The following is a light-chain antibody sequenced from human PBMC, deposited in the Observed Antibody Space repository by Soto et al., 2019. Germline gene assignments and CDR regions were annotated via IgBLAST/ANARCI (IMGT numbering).Light chain of an antibody. V-gene: IGLV1-47*01. CDR2: RNN. Sequence: QAVVTQPPSASGTPGQRVTISCSGSSSNIGSNYVYWYQQLPGTAPKLLIYRNNQRPSGVPDRCSGSKSGTSASLAISGLRSEDEADYYCVAWDDSLSGPVFGGGTKLTVL. CDR3: VAWDDSLSGPV. CDR1: SSNIGSNY. J-gene: IGLJ3*02.